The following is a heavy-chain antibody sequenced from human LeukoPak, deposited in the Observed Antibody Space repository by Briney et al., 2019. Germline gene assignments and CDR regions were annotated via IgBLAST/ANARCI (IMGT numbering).Heavy chain of an antibody. D-gene: IGHD6-13*01. CDR3: AKGGPRIAADFVLGWFDP. CDR2: ISGSGGST. V-gene: IGHV3-23*01. J-gene: IGHJ5*02. CDR1: GFTFSSYW. Sequence: GRSLRLSGAASGFTFSSYWMHWVRQAPGKGLEWVSAISGSGGSTYYADSVKGRFTISRDNSKNTLYLQMNRLRAEDTAVYYCAKGGPRIAADFVLGWFDPWGQGTLATVSS.